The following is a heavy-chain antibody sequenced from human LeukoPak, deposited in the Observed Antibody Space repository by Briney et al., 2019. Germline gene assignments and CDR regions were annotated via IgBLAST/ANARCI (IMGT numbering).Heavy chain of an antibody. CDR3: ARLGEDTARPLGEYYFDY. D-gene: IGHD5-18*01. Sequence: AGESLKISCQGSGSPFTSYWIGWVRRLPGKGLEWMGIIYPGDSDTRYSPSFQGQVTISADKSISTAYLQWSSLKASDTAMYYCARLGEDTARPLGEYYFDYWGQGTLVTVSS. CDR1: GSPFTSYW. J-gene: IGHJ4*02. V-gene: IGHV5-51*01. CDR2: IYPGDSDT.